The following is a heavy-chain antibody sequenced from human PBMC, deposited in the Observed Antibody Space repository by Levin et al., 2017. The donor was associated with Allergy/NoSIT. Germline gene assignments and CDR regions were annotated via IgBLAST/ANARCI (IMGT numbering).Heavy chain of an antibody. V-gene: IGHV3-23*01. Sequence: GGSLRLSCVGSDFTFSNYAMNWVRQAPGKGLEWVSAISGSGGNTFYADPVQGRFTISIDNSKNTVSLEMNSLRVDDTAVYYCARGMLGIGGTIYDSWGQGTLVTVSS. D-gene: IGHD1-26*01. CDR3: ARGMLGIGGTIYDS. J-gene: IGHJ4*02. CDR2: ISGSGGNT. CDR1: DFTFSNYA.